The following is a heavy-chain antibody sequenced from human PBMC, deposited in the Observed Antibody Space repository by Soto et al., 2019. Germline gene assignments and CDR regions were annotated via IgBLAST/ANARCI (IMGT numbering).Heavy chain of an antibody. CDR1: GYTLTELS. CDR3: ATREFFHSGYDSYYYYYMDV. CDR2: FDPEDGET. D-gene: IGHD5-12*01. J-gene: IGHJ6*03. Sequence: ASVKVSCKVSGYTLTELSMHWVRQAPGKGLEWMGGFDPEDGETIYAQKFQGRVTMTEDTSTDTAYMELSSLRSEDTAVYYCATREFFHSGYDSYYYYYMDVWGKGTTVTVSS. V-gene: IGHV1-24*01.